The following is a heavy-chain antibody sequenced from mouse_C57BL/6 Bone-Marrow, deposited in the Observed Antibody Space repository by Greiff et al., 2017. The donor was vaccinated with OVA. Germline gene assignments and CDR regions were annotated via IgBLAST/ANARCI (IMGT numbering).Heavy chain of an antibody. Sequence: VQLQQSGPVLVKPGASVKMSCKASGYTFTDYYMNWVKQSHGKSLEWIGVINPYNGGTSYNQKFKGKATLTVDKSSSTAYMQRNSLTSEDSAVYYCAIYYGSSLAMDYWGQGTSVTVSS. V-gene: IGHV1-19*01. CDR3: AIYYGSSLAMDY. D-gene: IGHD1-1*01. CDR2: INPYNGGT. CDR1: GYTFTDYY. J-gene: IGHJ4*01.